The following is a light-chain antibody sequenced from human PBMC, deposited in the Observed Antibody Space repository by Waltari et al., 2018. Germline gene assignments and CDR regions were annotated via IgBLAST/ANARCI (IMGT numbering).Light chain of an antibody. CDR1: PSISSW. V-gene: IGKV1-5*03. J-gene: IGKJ1*01. Sequence: DIQMTQSPSTLSASVGDRVPITCRASPSISSWLAWYQQKPGKAPTLLIYNASSLESGVPSSFSGSGPGTEVTLTISSLQPDAFATYYCQQYNSYPWTFGQGTKVEIK. CDR2: NAS. CDR3: QQYNSYPWT.